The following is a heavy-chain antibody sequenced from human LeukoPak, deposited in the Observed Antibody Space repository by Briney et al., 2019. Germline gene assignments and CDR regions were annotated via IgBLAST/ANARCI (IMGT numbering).Heavy chain of an antibody. J-gene: IGHJ6*03. CDR3: ARLTKNDSGSYRFGKKKRGYMDV. Sequence: SETLSLTCTVSGGSISSYYWSWMRQPAGKGLEWIGRIYTSGSTNYNPSLKSRVTISVHTSKNQFSLKLSSVTAADTAVYYCARLTKNDSGSYRFGKKKRGYMDVWGKGTTVTISS. V-gene: IGHV4-4*07. D-gene: IGHD3-10*01. CDR2: IYTSGST. CDR1: GGSISSYY.